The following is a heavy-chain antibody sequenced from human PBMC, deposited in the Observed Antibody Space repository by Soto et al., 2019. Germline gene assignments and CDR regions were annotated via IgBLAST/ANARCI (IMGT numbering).Heavy chain of an antibody. CDR2: IHYSGATP. CDR3: ARGVPDLATIGSFYY. Sequence: GASVKVSCKASGYTFTNYYMHWVRQAPGQGLEWMGVIHYSGATPTYAQKFQGRVTMARDTSTSTVYVELSSLTSEDTAVYYCARGVPDLATIGSFYYWGQGTLVTVSS. J-gene: IGHJ4*02. CDR1: GYTFTNYY. V-gene: IGHV1-46*01.